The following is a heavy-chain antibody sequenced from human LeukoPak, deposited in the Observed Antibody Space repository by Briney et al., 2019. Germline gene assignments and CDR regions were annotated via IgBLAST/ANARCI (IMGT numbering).Heavy chain of an antibody. V-gene: IGHV4-4*02. J-gene: IGHJ4*02. CDR3: ARSESSSDFNY. Sequence: SETLSLTCAVSGGSISSNYWWSWLRPPRGEGLEWIGEIFHSGRTNYNPSLKSRVNISVDEAKNQFSLKVNSVTAGDTAVYYCARSESSSDFNYWGQGTLVTVSS. CDR1: GGSISSNYW. D-gene: IGHD6-25*01. CDR2: IFHSGRT.